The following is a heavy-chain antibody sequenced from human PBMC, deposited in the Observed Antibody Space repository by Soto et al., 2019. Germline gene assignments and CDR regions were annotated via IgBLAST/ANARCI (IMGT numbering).Heavy chain of an antibody. CDR2: IYHSGST. CDR3: ARRPVGFFSGCSCRKGAFDI. D-gene: IGHD2-15*01. V-gene: IGHV4-4*02. Sequence: PSKTLSLTCAVSSGSIGSSNWWSWVRQPPGKGLEWIGEIYHSGSTNYNPSLKSRVTISVDKSKNQFSLKLSSVTAADTAVYYCARRPVGFFSGCSCRKGAFDIWGKETMVIVSS. J-gene: IGHJ3*02. CDR1: SGSIGSSNW.